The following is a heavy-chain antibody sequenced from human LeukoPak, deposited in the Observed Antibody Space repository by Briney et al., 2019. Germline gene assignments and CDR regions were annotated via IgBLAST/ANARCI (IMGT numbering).Heavy chain of an antibody. Sequence: SETLSLTCAVYGGSFSGYYWSWIRQPPGKGLEWIGGINHSGSTNYNSSLKSRVTISVDTSKNQFSLKLSSVTAADTAVYYCARAVNLAAAGTRWFDPWGQGTLVTVSS. J-gene: IGHJ5*02. CDR2: INHSGST. CDR1: GGSFSGYY. CDR3: ARAVNLAAAGTRWFDP. D-gene: IGHD6-13*01. V-gene: IGHV4-34*01.